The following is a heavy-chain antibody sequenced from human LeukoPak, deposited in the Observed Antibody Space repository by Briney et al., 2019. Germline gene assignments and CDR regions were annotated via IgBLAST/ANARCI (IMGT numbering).Heavy chain of an antibody. J-gene: IGHJ3*02. D-gene: IGHD6-13*01. V-gene: IGHV3-21*01. Sequence: AGSLRLSCAASGFTFSSYSMNWVRQAPGKGLEWVSSISSSSSYIYYADSVKGRFTISRDNAKNSLYLQMNSLRTEDTAVYYCARVSSVAAVHDAFDIWGQGTMVTVSS. CDR1: GFTFSSYS. CDR2: ISSSSSYI. CDR3: ARVSSVAAVHDAFDI.